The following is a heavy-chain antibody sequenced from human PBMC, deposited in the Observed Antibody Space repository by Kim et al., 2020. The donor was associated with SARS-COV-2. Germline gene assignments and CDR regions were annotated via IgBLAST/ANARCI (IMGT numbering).Heavy chain of an antibody. CDR1: GYTFTDYH. V-gene: IGHV1-2*06. CDR2: LSANSGGT. CDR3: ARSSFTNFVQ. J-gene: IGHJ6*03. D-gene: IGHD2-8*01. Sequence: ASVKVSCRASGYTFTDYHIHWVRQAPGQGLEWMGRLSANSGGTNYAQNFRGRVTMTSDTSINTAYLELTRLRSEDTAVYYCARSSFTNFVQWG.